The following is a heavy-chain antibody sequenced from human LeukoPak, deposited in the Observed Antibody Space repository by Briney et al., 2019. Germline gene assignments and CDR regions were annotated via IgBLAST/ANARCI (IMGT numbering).Heavy chain of an antibody. CDR3: ARERKWELLFY. V-gene: IGHV4-39*07. J-gene: IGHJ4*02. CDR1: GDPISSSSYY. D-gene: IGHD1-26*01. CDR2: IYYSGST. Sequence: PSETLSLTCTVSGDPISSSSYYWGWIRQPPGKGLEWIGSIYYSGSTYYNPSLKSRVTISVDTSKNQFSLKLSSVTAADTAVYYCARERKWELLFYWGQGTLVTVSS.